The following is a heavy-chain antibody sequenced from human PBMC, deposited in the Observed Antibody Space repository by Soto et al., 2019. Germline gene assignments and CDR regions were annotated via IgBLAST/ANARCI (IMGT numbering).Heavy chain of an antibody. CDR1: GFTFSHYW. Sequence: EVQLVESGGGLVQPGGSLRLSCAASGFTFSHYWMHWVRQAPGKGLVWVSHIKTDGTTTTYADSVRGRFTISRDSAKNTVYLQMHSLTAEDTAVYYCARDRGYSYDSWGQGTLVTVSS. D-gene: IGHD5-18*01. V-gene: IGHV3-74*01. CDR3: ARDRGYSYDS. CDR2: IKTDGTTT. J-gene: IGHJ4*02.